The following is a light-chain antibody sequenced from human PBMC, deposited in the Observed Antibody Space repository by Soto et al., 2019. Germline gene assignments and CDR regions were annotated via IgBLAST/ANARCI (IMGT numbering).Light chain of an antibody. CDR2: DTS. J-gene: IGKJ2*01. V-gene: IGKV3-11*01. Sequence: EIVLTQSPATLSLSPGDRATLSCRASQSVDRYLAWYQEKPGQAPRLLIYDTSHRATGIPDRFSGSGSGTDFTLTISSLEPEDFAVYYCQQGSNWYTFGQGTKLEIK. CDR3: QQGSNWYT. CDR1: QSVDRY.